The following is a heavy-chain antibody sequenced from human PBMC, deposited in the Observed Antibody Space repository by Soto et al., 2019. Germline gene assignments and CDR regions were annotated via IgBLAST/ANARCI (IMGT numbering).Heavy chain of an antibody. V-gene: IGHV3-11*01. D-gene: IGHD3-10*01. CDR2: ISSSGSTI. CDR3: ARVLLGFGPCVAFDI. J-gene: IGHJ3*02. CDR1: VFTFSDYY. Sequence: GGSLRLSCAASVFTFSDYYMSWIRQAPGKGLEWVSYISSSGSTIYYADSVKGRFTISRDNAKNSLYLQMSSLRAEDTAVYYCARVLLGFGPCVAFDIWGQGTMVTVSS.